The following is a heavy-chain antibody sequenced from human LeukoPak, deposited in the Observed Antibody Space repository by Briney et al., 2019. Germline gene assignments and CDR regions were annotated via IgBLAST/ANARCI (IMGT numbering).Heavy chain of an antibody. CDR3: STEDKYCTSATCVDY. CDR1: GYXFSDYS. J-gene: IGHJ4*02. Sequence: ASVKVSCKTSGYXFSDYSIHWVRQAPGQGLEWMGWINPNSGATNYAQKFQGRVTMTRDTSVSTAYLELTRLTSGDAAVYYCSTEDKYCTSATCVDYWGQGTLVTVSS. CDR2: INPNSGAT. D-gene: IGHD2-8*01. V-gene: IGHV1-2*02.